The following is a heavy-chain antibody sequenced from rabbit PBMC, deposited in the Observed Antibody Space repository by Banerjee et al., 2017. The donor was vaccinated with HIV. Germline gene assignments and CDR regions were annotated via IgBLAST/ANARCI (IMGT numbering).Heavy chain of an antibody. CDR1: GFTLSSYR. J-gene: IGHJ6*01. CDR3: GRDRGVGYDLNL. Sequence: QEQLEESGGDLVKPEGSLTLTCTASGFTLSSYRICWVRQAPGKGLEWIACMDAGSSGSTNYASWAKGRFTISKTSSTTVTLQMTSLTAADTATYFCGRDRGVGYDLNLWGPGTLVTVS. CDR2: MDAGSSGST. V-gene: IGHV1S45*01. D-gene: IGHD6-1*01.